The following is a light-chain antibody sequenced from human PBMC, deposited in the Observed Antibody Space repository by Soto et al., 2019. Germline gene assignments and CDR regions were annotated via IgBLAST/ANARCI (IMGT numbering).Light chain of an antibody. V-gene: IGLV2-23*01. CDR3: CSYADSGSFV. CDR1: SSNIGSYNL. Sequence: QSALTQPASVSGSPGQSITISCTGTSSNIGSYNLVSWYQQHPGKAPKFMIYEGTKRPSGVSNRFSGSKSGNTASLTISGLQAEDEADYYCCSYADSGSFVFGTGTKVTVL. CDR2: EGT. J-gene: IGLJ1*01.